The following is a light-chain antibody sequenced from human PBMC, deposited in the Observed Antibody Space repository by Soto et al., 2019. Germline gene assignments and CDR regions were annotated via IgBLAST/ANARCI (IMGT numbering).Light chain of an antibody. CDR2: EVS. CDR1: SSDVGGYNY. CDR3: SSYISSSTPS. V-gene: IGLV2-14*01. J-gene: IGLJ1*01. Sequence: QSVLTQPASVSGSPGQSITISCTGTSSDVGGYNYVSWYQQHPGKAPKLMIYEVSNRPSGVSNRFSGSKSGNTASLTISGLQAEDEADHYCSSYISSSTPSFGTGTKVTVL.